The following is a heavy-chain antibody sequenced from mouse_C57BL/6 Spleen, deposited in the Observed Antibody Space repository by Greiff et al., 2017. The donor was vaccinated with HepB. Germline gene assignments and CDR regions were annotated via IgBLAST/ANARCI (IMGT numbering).Heavy chain of an antibody. D-gene: IGHD1-1*01. J-gene: IGHJ1*03. Sequence: DVKLVESGGGLVKPGGSLKLSCAASGFTFSDYGMHWVRQAPEKGLEWVAYISSGSSTIYYADTVKGRFTISRDNAKNTLFLQMTSLRSEDTAMYYCARDYGSSLYWYFDVWGTGTTVTVSS. CDR2: ISSGSSTI. CDR1: GFTFSDYG. CDR3: ARDYGSSLYWYFDV. V-gene: IGHV5-17*01.